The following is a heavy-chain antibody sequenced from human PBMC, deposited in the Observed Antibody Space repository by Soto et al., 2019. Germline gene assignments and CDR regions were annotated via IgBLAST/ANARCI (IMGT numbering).Heavy chain of an antibody. J-gene: IGHJ6*03. D-gene: IGHD2-2*01. CDR2: IYYSGST. Sequence: SETLSLTCTVSGGSISSYYWSWIRQPPGKGLEWIGYIYYSGSTNYNPSLKSRVTISVDTSKNQFSLKLSSVTAADTAVYYCARVLHVSHCSSTSCYVPYYYYYMDVWGKGTTVTVSS. CDR1: GGSISSYY. CDR3: ARVLHVSHCSSTSCYVPYYYYYMDV. V-gene: IGHV4-59*01.